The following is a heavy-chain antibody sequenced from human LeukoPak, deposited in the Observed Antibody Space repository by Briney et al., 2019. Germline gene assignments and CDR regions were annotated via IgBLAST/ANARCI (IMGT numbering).Heavy chain of an antibody. CDR2: IYHSGST. J-gene: IGHJ4*02. CDR1: GGSISSGGYS. CDR3: ARTRGYSYAYFDY. V-gene: IGHV4-30-2*01. Sequence: SQTLSLTCAVSGGSISSGGYSWSWIRQPPGKGLEWIGDIYHSGSTYYNPSLKSRVTISVDRSKNQFSLKLSSVIAADTAMYYCARTRGYSYAYFDYWGQGTLVTVSS. D-gene: IGHD5-18*01.